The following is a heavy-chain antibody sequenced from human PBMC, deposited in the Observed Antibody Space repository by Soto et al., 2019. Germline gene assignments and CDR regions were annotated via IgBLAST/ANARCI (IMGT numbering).Heavy chain of an antibody. D-gene: IGHD6-19*01. J-gene: IGHJ6*02. CDR1: GFTFSSYA. V-gene: IGHV3-23*01. CDR3: AKGVAVVGYYYYGMDV. Sequence: GSLRLSCAASGFTFSSYAMSWVRQAPGKGLEWVSAISGSGGSTYYADSVKGRFPISRDNSKNTLYLRMNSLRAEDTAVYYCAKGVAVVGYYYYGMDVWGQGTTVTVSS. CDR2: ISGSGGST.